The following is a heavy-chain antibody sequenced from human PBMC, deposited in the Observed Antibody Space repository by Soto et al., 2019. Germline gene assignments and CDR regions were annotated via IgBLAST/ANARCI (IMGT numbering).Heavy chain of an antibody. J-gene: IGHJ3*02. CDR1: GFTFSSYG. Sequence: QVQLVESGGGVVQPGRSLRLSCAASGFTFSSYGMHWVRQAPGKGLEWVAVIWYDGSNKYYADSVKGRFTISRDNSKNTLYLQVNSLRAEDTAVYYCAISGYCSGGSCYDAFDIWGQGTMVTVSS. CDR2: IWYDGSNK. CDR3: AISGYCSGGSCYDAFDI. V-gene: IGHV3-33*01. D-gene: IGHD2-15*01.